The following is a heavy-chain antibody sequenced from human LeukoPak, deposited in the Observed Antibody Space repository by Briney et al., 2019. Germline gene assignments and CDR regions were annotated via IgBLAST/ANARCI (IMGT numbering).Heavy chain of an antibody. Sequence: SETLSLTCTVSGSSISNYYWSWIRQPAGKGLEWIGRIYAGGTASYNPSLKSRVTMSADMSKNQLSLKLTSVTAADTAVYYCTREPVPWGQGTLVTVSS. D-gene: IGHD6-19*01. J-gene: IGHJ4*02. CDR2: IYAGGTA. V-gene: IGHV4-4*07. CDR3: TREPVP. CDR1: GSSISNYY.